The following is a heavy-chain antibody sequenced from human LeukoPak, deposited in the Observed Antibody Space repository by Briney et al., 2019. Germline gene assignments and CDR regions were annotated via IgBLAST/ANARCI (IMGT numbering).Heavy chain of an antibody. Sequence: GGSLRLSCAASGFTFSSYDMHWVRQSPGKGLEWVAFIRNDGSNKHYADSVKGRFTISRDNSKNTLYLQMNSLRAEDTAVYLCANLGMGIDYWGQGTLVTVST. CDR3: ANLGMGIDY. V-gene: IGHV3-30*02. CDR1: GFTFSSYD. J-gene: IGHJ4*02. D-gene: IGHD7-27*01. CDR2: IRNDGSNK.